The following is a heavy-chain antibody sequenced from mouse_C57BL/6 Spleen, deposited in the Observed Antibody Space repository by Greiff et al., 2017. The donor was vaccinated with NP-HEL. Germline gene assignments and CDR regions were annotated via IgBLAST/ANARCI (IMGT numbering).Heavy chain of an antibody. V-gene: IGHV1-76*01. J-gene: IGHJ3*01. D-gene: IGHD1-1*01. Sequence: VQLQQSGAELVRPGASVKLSCKASGYTFTDYYINWVKQRPGQGLEWIARIYPGSGNTYYNEKFKGKATLTAEKSSSTAYMQLSSLTSEDSAVYFWSRMEYYGSSYWFAYWGQGTLVTVSA. CDR1: GYTFTDYY. CDR2: IYPGSGNT. CDR3: SRMEYYGSSYWFAY.